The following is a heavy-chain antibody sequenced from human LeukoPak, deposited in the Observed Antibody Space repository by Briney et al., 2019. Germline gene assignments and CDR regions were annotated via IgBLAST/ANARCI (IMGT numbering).Heavy chain of an antibody. CDR1: GGSISSGGYF. J-gene: IGHJ4*02. V-gene: IGHV4-31*03. CDR2: IYYSGST. CDR3: ARDSDPRGLFDY. Sequence: SETLSLTCTVSGGSISSGGYFWSWIRQPPEKALEWIGYIYYSGSTYYNPSLKSRVTISVDTSKNQFSLKLSSVTAADTAVYYCARDSDPRGLFDYWGQGTLVTVSS.